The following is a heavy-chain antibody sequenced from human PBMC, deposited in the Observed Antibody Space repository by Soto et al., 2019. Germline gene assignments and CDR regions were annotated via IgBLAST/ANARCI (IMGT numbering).Heavy chain of an antibody. V-gene: IGHV2-5*02. CDR2: IYWDDDK. D-gene: IGHD2-15*01. CDR3: AHRPSYCSGGSCYSGFDY. CDR1: GFSLSTSGVG. Sequence: QITLKESGPTLVKPTQTLTLTCTFSGFSLSTSGVGVGWIRQPPGKALQWLALIYWDDDKRYSPSLKSRLTITKDTAKNQVVLTMTNMDPVDTATYYCAHRPSYCSGGSCYSGFDYWGQGTLVTVSS. J-gene: IGHJ4*02.